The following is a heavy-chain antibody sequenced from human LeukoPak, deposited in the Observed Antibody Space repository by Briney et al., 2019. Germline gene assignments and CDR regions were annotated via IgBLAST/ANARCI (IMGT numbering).Heavy chain of an antibody. Sequence: ASVKVSCKASGYTFTGYYMHWVRQAPGQGLEWMGIINPSGGSTSYAQKFQGRVTMTRDMSTSTVYMELSSLRSEDTAVYYCARDSEVAQYCSGGSCYWFDPWGQGTLVTVSS. CDR3: ARDSEVAQYCSGGSCYWFDP. V-gene: IGHV1-46*01. D-gene: IGHD2-15*01. CDR2: INPSGGST. J-gene: IGHJ5*02. CDR1: GYTFTGYY.